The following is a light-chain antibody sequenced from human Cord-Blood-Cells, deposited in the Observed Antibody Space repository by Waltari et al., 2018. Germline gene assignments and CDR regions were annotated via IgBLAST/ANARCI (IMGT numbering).Light chain of an antibody. CDR2: WAS. CDR1: QSVLYSSNNKNY. Sequence: DNVVTHSPPSLAVSVGDSATLDCQPSQSVLYSSNNKNYLAWYQQKPGQPPKLLIYWASTRESGVPDRFSGSGSGTDFTLTISSLQAEDVAVYYCQQYYSTPYTFGQGTKLEIK. CDR3: QQYYSTPYT. J-gene: IGKJ2*01. V-gene: IGKV4-1*01.